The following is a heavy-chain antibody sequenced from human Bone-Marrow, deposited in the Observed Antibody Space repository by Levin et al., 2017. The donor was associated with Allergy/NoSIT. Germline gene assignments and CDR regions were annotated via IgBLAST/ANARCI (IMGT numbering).Heavy chain of an antibody. CDR3: ARLGTTYY. CDR1: RASITSSSYY. CDR2: IYHSGST. D-gene: IGHD1-7*01. Sequence: TSETLSLTCTVSRASITSSSYYWGWIRQPPGKGLEWIGSIYHSGSTYYNPSLKSRVTISIDTSKSQFSLNLSSVTAADTAVYYCARLGTTYYWGQGTLVTVSS. V-gene: IGHV4-39*01. J-gene: IGHJ4*02.